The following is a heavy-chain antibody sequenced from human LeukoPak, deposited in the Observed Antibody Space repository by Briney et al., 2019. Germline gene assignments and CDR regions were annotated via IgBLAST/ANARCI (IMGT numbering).Heavy chain of an antibody. CDR2: ISGSGGST. D-gene: IGHD3-9*01. CDR3: TKDDFEWFHY. J-gene: IGHJ4*02. V-gene: IGHV3-23*01. Sequence: GGSLRLSCAASGFTFSSYAMSWVRQAPGKGLEWVSAISGSGGSTYYADSVKGRFTISRDNSKNTLYLQMNNLRAEDTAVYYCTKDDFEWFHYWGQGTLVTVSS. CDR1: GFTFSSYA.